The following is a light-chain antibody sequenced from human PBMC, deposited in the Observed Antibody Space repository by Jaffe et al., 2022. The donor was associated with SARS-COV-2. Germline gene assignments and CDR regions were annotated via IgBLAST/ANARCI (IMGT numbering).Light chain of an antibody. J-gene: IGKJ4*01. CDR2: GAS. CDR1: QSVSSN. V-gene: IGKV3-15*01. Sequence: EIVMTQSPATLSVSPGERATLSCRASQSVSSNLAWYQQKPGQAPRLLIYGASTRATGIPARFSGTGSGTEFTLTISSLQSEDFAVYYCQQHYDWPPLTFGGGTKVEI. CDR3: QQHYDWPPLT.